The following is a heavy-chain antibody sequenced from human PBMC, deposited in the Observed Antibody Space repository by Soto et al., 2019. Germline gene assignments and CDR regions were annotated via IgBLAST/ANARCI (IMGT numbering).Heavy chain of an antibody. CDR3: ARATGTLRSRNCDD. Sequence: LSLTCSVSGGSISTVGHYWTWIRQPPGKGLEWIGSIYHTGSTYYSKSLRSRLTMSVDTSKSQFSLGLSSVTAADTAVYYCARATGTLRSRNCDDCGQGSLVTVSS. D-gene: IGHD1-1*01. CDR1: GGSISTVGHY. CDR2: IYHTGST. V-gene: IGHV4-31*03. J-gene: IGHJ4*02.